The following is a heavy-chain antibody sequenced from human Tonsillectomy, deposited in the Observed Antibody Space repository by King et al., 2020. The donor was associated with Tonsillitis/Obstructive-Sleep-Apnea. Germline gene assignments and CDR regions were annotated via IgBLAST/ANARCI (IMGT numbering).Heavy chain of an antibody. CDR1: GFIFSSYN. CDR2: ISSSSTYI. CDR3: ARESVEFVEWLLSGDAFDI. Sequence: VQLVESGGGLVKPGGSLRLSCAASGFIFSSYNMHWVRQAPGKGLEWVSSISSSSTYIYYADSLKGRFTISRGNAKNSLYLQMSSLRAEDTAVYYCARESVEFVEWLLSGDAFDIWGQGTMVSVSS. V-gene: IGHV3-21*06. J-gene: IGHJ3*02. D-gene: IGHD3-3*01.